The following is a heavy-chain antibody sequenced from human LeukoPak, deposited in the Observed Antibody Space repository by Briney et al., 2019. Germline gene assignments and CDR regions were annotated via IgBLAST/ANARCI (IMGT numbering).Heavy chain of an antibody. J-gene: IGHJ4*02. CDR1: GFTFSSYA. D-gene: IGHD3-22*01. Sequence: GGSLRLSCAASGFTFSSYAMHWVRQAPGKGLEWVAVISYDGSNKYYEDSVKGRFTISRDNSKNTLYLQMNSLRAEDTAVYYCASLGGVVVMEYYFDYWGQGTLVTVSS. CDR3: ASLGGVVVMEYYFDY. V-gene: IGHV3-30-3*01. CDR2: ISYDGSNK.